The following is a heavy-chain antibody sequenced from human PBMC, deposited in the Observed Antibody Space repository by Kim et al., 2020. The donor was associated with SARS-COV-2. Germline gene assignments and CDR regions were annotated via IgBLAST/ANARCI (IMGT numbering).Heavy chain of an antibody. D-gene: IGHD2-15*01. Sequence: SETLSLTCTVSGGSISSYYWSWIRQPPGKGLEWIGYIYYSGSTNYNPSLKSRVTISVDTSKNQFSLKLSSVTAADTAVYHCARGGSRSGGSCYSCPDYWGQGTLVTVSS. CDR1: GGSISSYY. CDR2: IYYSGST. J-gene: IGHJ4*02. V-gene: IGHV4-59*01. CDR3: ARGGSRSGGSCYSCPDY.